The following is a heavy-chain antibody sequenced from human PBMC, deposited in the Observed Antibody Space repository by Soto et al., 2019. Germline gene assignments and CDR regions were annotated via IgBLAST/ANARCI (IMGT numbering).Heavy chain of an antibody. CDR3: ARDLIYGDWTVAFDI. Sequence: PGGSLRLSCAASGFTFSSYGMHWVRQAPGKGLEWVAVIWYDGSNKYYADSVKGRFTISRDNSKNTLYLQMNSLRAEDAALYYCARDLIYGDWTVAFDIWGQGTMVTVSS. V-gene: IGHV3-33*01. CDR1: GFTFSSYG. J-gene: IGHJ3*02. D-gene: IGHD4-17*01. CDR2: IWYDGSNK.